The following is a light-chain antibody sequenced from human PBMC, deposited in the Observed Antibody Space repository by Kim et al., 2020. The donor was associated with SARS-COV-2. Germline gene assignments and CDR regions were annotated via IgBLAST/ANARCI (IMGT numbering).Light chain of an antibody. Sequence: VDLGQTVTFTCQGDSARNLFANWYQQKPGQAPVFVMYSTNRPSGIPDRFSGSSSGNTSSLTMTGTLAEDEADYYCNSRDTSGIHLVFGGGTKLTVL. J-gene: IGLJ3*02. CDR3: NSRDTSGIHLV. CDR1: SARNLF. CDR2: ST. V-gene: IGLV3-19*01.